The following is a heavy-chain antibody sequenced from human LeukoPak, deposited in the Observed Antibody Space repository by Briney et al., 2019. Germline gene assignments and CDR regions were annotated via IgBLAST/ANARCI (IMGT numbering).Heavy chain of an antibody. V-gene: IGHV3-21*01. CDR1: GFTFSSYS. CDR3: ARDYYDTADY. CDR2: ISSSSSYI. J-gene: IGHJ4*02. D-gene: IGHD3-22*01. Sequence: KPGGSLRLXCAASGFTFSSYSMNWVRRAPGKGLEWVSSISSSSSYIYYADSVKGRLTISRDNAKNSLYLQMNSLRAEDTAVYYCARDYYDTADYWGQGTLVTVSS.